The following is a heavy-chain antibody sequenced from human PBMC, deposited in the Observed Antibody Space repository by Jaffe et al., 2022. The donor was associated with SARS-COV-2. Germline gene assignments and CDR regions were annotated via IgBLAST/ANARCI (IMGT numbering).Heavy chain of an antibody. Sequence: QVQLVQSGSELKKPGASVKVSCKASGYTFTSYAMNWVRQAPGQGLEWMGWINTNTGNPTYAQGFTGRFVFSLDTSVSTAYLQISSLKAEDTAVYYCARLSYYDSSGHYGSYYYYMDVWGKGTTVTVSS. CDR2: INTNTGNP. D-gene: IGHD3-22*01. J-gene: IGHJ6*03. CDR3: ARLSYYDSSGHYGSYYYYMDV. V-gene: IGHV7-4-1*02. CDR1: GYTFTSYA.